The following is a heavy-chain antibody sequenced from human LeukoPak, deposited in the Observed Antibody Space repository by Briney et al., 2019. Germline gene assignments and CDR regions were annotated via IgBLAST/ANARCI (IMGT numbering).Heavy chain of an antibody. V-gene: IGHV1-2*02. CDR1: GYTFTGYY. D-gene: IGHD2-15*01. Sequence: GASVKVSCKASGYTFTGYYMHWVRQAPGQGLEWMGWINPNSGGTNYPQKFQGRVTMTRDTSISTAYMELSRLRSDDTAVYYCARWGCSDNTCYGFDYWGQGTLVTVSS. CDR3: ARWGCSDNTCYGFDY. J-gene: IGHJ4*02. CDR2: INPNSGGT.